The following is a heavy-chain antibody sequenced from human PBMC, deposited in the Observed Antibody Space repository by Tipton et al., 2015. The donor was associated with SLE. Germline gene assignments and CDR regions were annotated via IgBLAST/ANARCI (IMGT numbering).Heavy chain of an antibody. J-gene: IGHJ3*02. Sequence: TLSLTCTVSGGSLSSYYWGWIRQPPGKGLEWIGSIYYSGSTYYNPSLKSRVTISVDTSKNQFSLKLSSVTAADTAVYYCARSQYGSGRPGAFDIWGQGTMVTVSS. D-gene: IGHD3-10*01. CDR3: ARSQYGSGRPGAFDI. CDR1: GGSLSSYY. CDR2: IYYSGST. V-gene: IGHV4-39*07.